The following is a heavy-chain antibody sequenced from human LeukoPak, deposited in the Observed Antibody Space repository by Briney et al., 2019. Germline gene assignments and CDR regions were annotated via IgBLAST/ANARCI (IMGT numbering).Heavy chain of an antibody. Sequence: SETLSLTCTVSGGSISSYYWSWIRQPPGKGLEWIGFIDYGGSTNYNPSLKSRVTISVDTSKNQFSLKLGSLTAADTAVYYCARSRSWPQYYFDYWGQGTLVTVSS. V-gene: IGHV4-59*08. CDR1: GGSISSYY. D-gene: IGHD6-13*01. J-gene: IGHJ4*02. CDR2: IDYGGST. CDR3: ARSRSWPQYYFDY.